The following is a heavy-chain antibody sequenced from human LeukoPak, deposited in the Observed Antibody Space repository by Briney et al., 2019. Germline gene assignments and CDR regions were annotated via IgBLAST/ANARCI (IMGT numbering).Heavy chain of an antibody. CDR3: ARARGPGGDLAFDI. J-gene: IGHJ3*02. CDR2: IYSGGTT. CDR1: GFTVSGNY. V-gene: IGHV3-66*01. Sequence: PGGSLRLSCAASGFTVSGNYMSWVRQAPGKGLEWVSVIYSGGTTYYADSVKGRFTISRDNSKNTLYLQMNSLRAEDTAVYYCARARGPGGDLAFDIWGQGTMVTVSS. D-gene: IGHD4-17*01.